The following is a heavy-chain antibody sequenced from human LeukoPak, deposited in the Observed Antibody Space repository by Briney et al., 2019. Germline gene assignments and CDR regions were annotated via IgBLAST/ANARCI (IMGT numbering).Heavy chain of an antibody. CDR1: GGSISSSSYY. J-gene: IGHJ6*03. D-gene: IGHD1-26*01. CDR3: ARLIVGATIGYYYYMDV. Sequence: SETLSLTCTVSGGSISSSSYYWGWIRQPPGKGLEWIGSIYYTGSTYYNPSLKSRVTISVDTSKNQFSLKLSSVTADTAVYYCARLIVGATIGYYYYMDVWGKGTTVTVSS. V-gene: IGHV4-39*01. CDR2: IYYTGST.